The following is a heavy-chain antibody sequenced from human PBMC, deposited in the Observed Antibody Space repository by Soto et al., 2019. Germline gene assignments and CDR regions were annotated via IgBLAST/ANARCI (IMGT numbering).Heavy chain of an antibody. J-gene: IGHJ4*02. CDR3: AKEGSSFDY. V-gene: IGHV3-23*01. CDR2: ISGSGGST. CDR1: GFTFISYS. Sequence: GGSLRLSRSAPGFTFISYSLSSVRQAPGKGLEWVSAISGSGGSTYYADSVKGRFTISRDNSKNTLYLQMNSLRAEDTAVYYCAKEGSSFDYWGQGTLVTVSS. D-gene: IGHD3-10*01.